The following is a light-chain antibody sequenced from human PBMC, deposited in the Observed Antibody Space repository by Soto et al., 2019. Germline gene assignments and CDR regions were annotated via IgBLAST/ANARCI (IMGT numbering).Light chain of an antibody. Sequence: PGERATISCRASHSVANNYLAWYHQKPGQPPRLLIHSASTRAPGIPDRFSASGAGTDFTLTISRLEPEDSAVYYCQQYSASPRTFGPGTKVDIK. J-gene: IGKJ3*01. CDR2: SAS. CDR1: HSVANNY. CDR3: QQYSASPRT. V-gene: IGKV3-20*01.